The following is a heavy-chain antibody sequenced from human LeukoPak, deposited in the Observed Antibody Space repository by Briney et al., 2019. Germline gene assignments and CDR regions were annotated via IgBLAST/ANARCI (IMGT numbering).Heavy chain of an antibody. CDR2: ISGSGGST. J-gene: IGHJ4*02. CDR1: GFTFSSYA. V-gene: IGHV3-23*01. Sequence: GGSLRLSCAASGFTFSSYAMSWVRQAPGKGLEWVSAISGSGGSTYYADSAKGRFTISRDNSKNTLYLQMNSLRAEDTAVYYCAKGSRSGYYHYFDYWGQGTLVTVSS. D-gene: IGHD3-22*01. CDR3: AKGSRSGYYHYFDY.